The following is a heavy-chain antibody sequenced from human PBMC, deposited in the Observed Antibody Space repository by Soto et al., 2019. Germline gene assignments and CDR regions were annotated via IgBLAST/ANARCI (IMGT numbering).Heavy chain of an antibody. CDR1: GGSFSSYA. Sequence: QVQLVQSGAEVRKPGSSVKVSCQSFGGSFSSYAFSWVRQAPGQGLEWMGGLIVILGTTNSAQKFKGRVTFTADERTSTAYMEVSSLQSEDTAIYFFASGYYDSSGYSIDYWGQGTQVTVSS. V-gene: IGHV1-69*01. CDR2: LIVILGTT. J-gene: IGHJ4*02. D-gene: IGHD3-22*01. CDR3: ASGYYDSSGYSIDY.